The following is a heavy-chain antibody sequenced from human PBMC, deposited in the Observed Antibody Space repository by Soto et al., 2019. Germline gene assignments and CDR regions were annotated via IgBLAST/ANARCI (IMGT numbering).Heavy chain of an antibody. J-gene: IGHJ4*02. CDR2: ISGSGGST. CDR1: GFTFSSYA. V-gene: IGHV3-23*01. Sequence: GGSLRLSCAASGFTFSSYAMSWVRQAPGKGMEWVSAISGSGGSTYYADSVKGRFTISRDNSSNTLYLQMNSLRAEDTAVYYCAKSEVGATTMIVVVINHFYYWGQGTLVTVSS. CDR3: AKSEVGATTMIVVVINHFYY. D-gene: IGHD3-22*01.